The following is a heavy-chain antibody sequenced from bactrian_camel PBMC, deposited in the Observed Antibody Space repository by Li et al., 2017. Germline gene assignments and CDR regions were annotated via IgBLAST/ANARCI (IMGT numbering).Heavy chain of an antibody. CDR2: IAGDGRT. CDR1: GLTFDDYA. CDR3: AANRVKISQCRAYDGDWYARWGY. V-gene: IGHV3-1*01. Sequence: VQLVESGGGLVQPGGSLRLSCTASGLTFDDYAMGWFRRLPGQECEGVAAIAGDGRTDYADSVKGRFTISKDNAKNILYLQMNKLNPEDTAMYYCAANRVKISQCRAYDGDWYARWGYRGQGTQVTVS. D-gene: IGHD6*01. J-gene: IGHJ6*01.